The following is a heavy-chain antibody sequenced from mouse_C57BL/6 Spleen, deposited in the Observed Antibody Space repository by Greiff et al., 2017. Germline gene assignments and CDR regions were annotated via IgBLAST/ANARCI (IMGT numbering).Heavy chain of an antibody. J-gene: IGHJ2*01. CDR1: GFTFSDYY. D-gene: IGHD2-3*01. CDR2: INYDGSST. CDR3: ARDDGLLRVFDY. V-gene: IGHV5-16*01. Sequence: EVHLVESEGGLVQPGRSMKLSCTASGFTFSDYYMAWVRQVPEKGLEWVANINYDGSSTYYLDSLKSRFIISRDNAKNILYLQMSSLKSEDTATYYCARDDGLLRVFDYWGQGTTLTVSS.